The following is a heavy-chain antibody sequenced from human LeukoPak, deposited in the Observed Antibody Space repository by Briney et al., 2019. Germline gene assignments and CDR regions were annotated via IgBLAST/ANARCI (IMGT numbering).Heavy chain of an antibody. CDR1: GYTFTGYY. CDR3: ASGRGPTYYYDSSGYYRIDY. J-gene: IGHJ4*02. D-gene: IGHD3-22*01. V-gene: IGHV1-2*04. CDR2: INPNSGGT. Sequence: TSVKVSCKASGYTFTGYYMHWVRQAPGQGLEWMGWINPNSGGTNYAQKFQGWVTMTRDTSISTAYMELSSLRSEDTAVYYCASGRGPTYYYDSSGYYRIDYWGQGTLVTVSS.